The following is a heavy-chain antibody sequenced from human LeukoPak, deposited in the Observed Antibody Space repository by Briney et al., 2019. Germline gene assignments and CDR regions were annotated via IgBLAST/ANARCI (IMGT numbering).Heavy chain of an antibody. CDR2: ISSSGSTI. CDR3: ARDINWNDGGVSDY. V-gene: IGHV3-11*01. J-gene: IGHJ4*02. Sequence: NTGGSLRLSCAASGFTFSVYYMSWIRQAPGKGLEWVSYISSSGSTIYYADSVKGRFTISRDNAKNSLYLQMNSLRAEDTAVYYCARDINWNDGGVSDYWGQGTLVTVSS. CDR1: GFTFSVYY. D-gene: IGHD1-1*01.